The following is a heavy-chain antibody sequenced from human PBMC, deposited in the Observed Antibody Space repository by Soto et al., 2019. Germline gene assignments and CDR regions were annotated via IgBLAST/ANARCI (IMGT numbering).Heavy chain of an antibody. CDR3: ARGSYGDLPPENFDY. CDR2: ISSSSSTI. CDR1: GFTFSSYS. D-gene: IGHD4-17*01. V-gene: IGHV3-48*01. Sequence: EVQLVESGGGLVQPGGSLRLSCAASGFTFSSYSMNWVRQAPGKGLGWVSYISSSSSTIYYADSVKGRFTISRDNAKNSLYLQMNSLRAEDTAVYYCARGSYGDLPPENFDYWGQGTLVTVSS. J-gene: IGHJ4*02.